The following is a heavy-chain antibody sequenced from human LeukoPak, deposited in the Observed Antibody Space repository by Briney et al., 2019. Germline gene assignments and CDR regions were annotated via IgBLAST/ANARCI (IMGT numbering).Heavy chain of an antibody. CDR2: IYSNGIT. CDR1: GGSIFSYY. Sequence: SETLSLTCTVSGGSIFSYYWNWIRQPPGKGLEWIGYIYSNGITNYSPSLRSRGTISIAMSKNQFSLRLRSVTAADTAIYYCARRAYYDSSGYYPTSGYFDLWGRGTLVTVSS. V-gene: IGHV4-4*08. J-gene: IGHJ2*01. D-gene: IGHD3-22*01. CDR3: ARRAYYDSSGYYPTSGYFDL.